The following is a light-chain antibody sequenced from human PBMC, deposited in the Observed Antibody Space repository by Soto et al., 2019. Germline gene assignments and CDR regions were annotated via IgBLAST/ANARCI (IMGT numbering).Light chain of an antibody. J-gene: IGLJ3*02. CDR3: SSYTSTSTLV. Sequence: QSALTQPASVSGSPGQSITISCSGTSSDIGGYKYVSWYQQLPDKAPKLMIYEVSHRPSGVSNRFSGSKSGNTASLTISGLRAEDEAHYYCSSYTSTSTLVFGGGTKVTVL. CDR1: SSDIGGYKY. CDR2: EVS. V-gene: IGLV2-14*01.